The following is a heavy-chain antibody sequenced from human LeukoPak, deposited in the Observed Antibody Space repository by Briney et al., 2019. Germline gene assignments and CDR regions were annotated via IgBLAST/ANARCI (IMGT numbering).Heavy chain of an antibody. CDR3: ARQRTGTYYYYYGMDV. CDR2: IIPILGIA. V-gene: IGHV1-69*04. D-gene: IGHD1-14*01. Sequence: SVKVSCKASGGTFSSYAISWVRQAPGQGLEWMGRIIPILGIANYAQKFQGRVTITADKSTSTAYMELSSLRSEDTAVHYCARQRTGTYYYYYGMDVWGQGTTVTVSS. CDR1: GGTFSSYA. J-gene: IGHJ6*02.